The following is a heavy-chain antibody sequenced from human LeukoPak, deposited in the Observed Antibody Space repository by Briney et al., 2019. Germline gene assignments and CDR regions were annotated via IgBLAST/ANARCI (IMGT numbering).Heavy chain of an antibody. D-gene: IGHD3-22*01. CDR2: IYYSGST. Sequence: PSETLSLTCTVSGGSISSYYWSWIRQPRGKGLEGIGYIYYSGSTNYNPSLKSRVTISVDTSKNQFSLKLSSVTAADTAVYYCASYDPYYYDSSGYLDYWGQGTLVTVSS. CDR1: GGSISSYY. J-gene: IGHJ4*02. V-gene: IGHV4-59*01. CDR3: ASYDPYYYDSSGYLDY.